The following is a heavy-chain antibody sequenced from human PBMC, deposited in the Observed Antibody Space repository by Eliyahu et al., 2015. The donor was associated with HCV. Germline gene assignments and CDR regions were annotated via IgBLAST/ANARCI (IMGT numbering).Heavy chain of an antibody. D-gene: IGHD3-16*02. Sequence: QITLKESGPTLVKPXQTLTLTCTFSGFSLSXSXVGXXWIRXPPGKALEWLALIYWDDDKRYSPSLKSRLXITKDTXKNQVVLTMTNMDPVDTATYYCAHSWGFADSYDYIWGSYRTEPDYFDYWGQGTLVTVSS. V-gene: IGHV2-5*02. CDR1: GFSLSXSXVG. CDR2: IYWDDDK. J-gene: IGHJ4*02. CDR3: AHSWGFADSYDYIWGSYRTEPDYFDY.